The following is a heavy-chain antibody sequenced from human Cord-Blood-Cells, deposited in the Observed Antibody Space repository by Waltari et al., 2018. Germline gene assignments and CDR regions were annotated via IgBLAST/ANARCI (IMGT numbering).Heavy chain of an antibody. CDR2: IKQDGSEK. V-gene: IGHV3-7*01. D-gene: IGHD6-19*01. Sequence: EVQLVESGGGLVQPGGSLRLSCAASGFTFSSYWTSWVRQAPGKGLEWVANIKQDGSEKYYVDSVKGRFTISRDNAKNSLYLQMNSLRAEDTAVYYCARGGLVYFDYWGQGTLVTVSS. J-gene: IGHJ4*02. CDR3: ARGGLVYFDY. CDR1: GFTFSSYW.